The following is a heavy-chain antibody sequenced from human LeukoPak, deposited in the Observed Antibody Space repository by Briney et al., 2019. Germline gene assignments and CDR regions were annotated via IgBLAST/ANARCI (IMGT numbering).Heavy chain of an antibody. CDR1: GFTFSDYY. J-gene: IGHJ4*02. Sequence: GGSLRLSCAASGFTFSDYYMSWIRQAPGKGLEWVSYISTSGNYIKDADSVKGRFTISRDNARNSLYLQMNTLRPGDTAVYYCARDGPGYSFDYWGQGSPVTASS. V-gene: IGHV3-11*06. D-gene: IGHD5-18*01. CDR2: ISTSGNYI. CDR3: ARDGPGYSFDY.